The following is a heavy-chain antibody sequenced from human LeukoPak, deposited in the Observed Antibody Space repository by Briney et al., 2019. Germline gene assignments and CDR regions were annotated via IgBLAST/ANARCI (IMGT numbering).Heavy chain of an antibody. J-gene: IGHJ4*02. D-gene: IGHD2-8*01. Sequence: GRFTISRDNAKNSLYLQMNSLRDEDTAVYHCARHGYCTNGVRYHFDYWGQGTLATVSS. CDR3: ARHGYCTNGVRYHFDY. V-gene: IGHV3-11*06.